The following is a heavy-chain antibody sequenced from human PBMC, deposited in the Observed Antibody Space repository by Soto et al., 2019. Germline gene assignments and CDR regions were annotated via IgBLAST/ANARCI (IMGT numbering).Heavy chain of an antibody. D-gene: IGHD6-19*01. CDR3: ARAATPRTRWLVRALPGNYYYYGMDV. J-gene: IGHJ6*02. Sequence: QVQLVQSGAEVKKPGSSVKVSCKASGGTFSSYAISWVRQAPGQGLEWMGGIIPIFGTANYAQKFQGRVTITADESTSTAYVELSSLRSEDTAVYYCARAATPRTRWLVRALPGNYYYYGMDVWGQGTTVTVSS. V-gene: IGHV1-69*01. CDR2: IIPIFGTA. CDR1: GGTFSSYA.